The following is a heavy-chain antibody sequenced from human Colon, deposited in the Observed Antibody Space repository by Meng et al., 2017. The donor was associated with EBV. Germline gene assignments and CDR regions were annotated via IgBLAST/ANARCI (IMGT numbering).Heavy chain of an antibody. CDR1: GGSLSGAY. J-gene: IGHJ4*02. CDR2: IINGGSP. V-gene: IGHV4-34*12. Sequence: QVEKRQGGEGLLKASETLSLTGAVNGGSLSGAYWNWIRQPPGKGLEWIGEIINGGSPSYNPSLKSRVTISIDTSKNQLSLMLSSVTAADTAVYYCARRPTGIDYWGQGTLVTVSS. CDR3: ARRPTGIDY. D-gene: IGHD2-8*02.